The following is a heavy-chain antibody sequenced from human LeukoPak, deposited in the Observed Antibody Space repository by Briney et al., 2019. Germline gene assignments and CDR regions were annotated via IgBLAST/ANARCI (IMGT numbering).Heavy chain of an antibody. CDR3: ARGPPEYCSGGSCYSGRNWIDP. J-gene: IGHJ5*02. CDR2: INPNSGGA. CDR1: GYTFTIYG. Sequence: ASVKVSCKSSGYTFTIYGISWGRQAPGQGLEWMGWINPNSGGADYAKNFQGRITMTRDTSSSTAYMTLNRLRSDDTAVYYCARGPPEYCSGGSCYSGRNWIDPWGQGTLVTVSS. V-gene: IGHV1-2*02. D-gene: IGHD2-15*01.